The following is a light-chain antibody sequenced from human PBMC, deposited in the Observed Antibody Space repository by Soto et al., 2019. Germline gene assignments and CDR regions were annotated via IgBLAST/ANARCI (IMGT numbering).Light chain of an antibody. CDR3: QQYGTSPRT. V-gene: IGKV3-20*01. CDR1: QSVSNNY. CDR2: GAS. Sequence: EIVLTQSPGTLSLSPGERATLAYRASQSVSNNYLAWYQQRLGQAPRLLIYGASSRATGIPDRFSGSGSGTDFTLTISSLEPEDFAVYYCQQYGTSPRTFGQGTKLEIK. J-gene: IGKJ2*01.